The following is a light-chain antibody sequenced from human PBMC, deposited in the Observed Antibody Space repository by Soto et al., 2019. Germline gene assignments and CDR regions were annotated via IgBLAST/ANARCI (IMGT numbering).Light chain of an antibody. J-gene: IGKJ4*01. CDR3: QQLNSYPLT. CDR1: QGIASY. Sequence: QLTQSPSSLSASVGDRVTITCRASQGIASYLAWYQQKPGQAPNLLIYAASTLQSGVPSRFSGSGSGTDFTLTISSLQPEDFATYYCQQLNSYPLTFSGGTKVEI. V-gene: IGKV1-9*01. CDR2: AAS.